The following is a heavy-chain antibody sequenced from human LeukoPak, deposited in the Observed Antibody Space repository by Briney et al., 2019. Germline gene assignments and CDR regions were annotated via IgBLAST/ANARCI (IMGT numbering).Heavy chain of an antibody. Sequence: GGSLRLSCAASGFTFSSYSMNWVRQAPGKGLEWVSYISSSSSTIYYADSVKGRFTISRDNAKNSLYLQMNSLRDEDTAVYYCAKLGYCSSTSCPTPIFDYWGQGTLVTVSS. CDR2: ISSSSSTI. CDR1: GFTFSSYS. J-gene: IGHJ4*02. D-gene: IGHD2-2*01. CDR3: AKLGYCSSTSCPTPIFDY. V-gene: IGHV3-48*02.